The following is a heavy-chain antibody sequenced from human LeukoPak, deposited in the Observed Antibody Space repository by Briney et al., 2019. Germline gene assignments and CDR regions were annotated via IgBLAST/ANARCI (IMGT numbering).Heavy chain of an antibody. CDR2: IYYSGST. V-gene: IGHV4-31*03. J-gene: IGHJ4*02. D-gene: IGHD1-26*01. Sequence: SQTLSLTCTVSGGSISSGGYYWSWIRQHPAKGLEWIGYIYYSGSTYYNPSLKSRVTISVDTSKNQFSLKLSSVTAADTAVYYCVKDSPPRYSGSPPAYWGQGTLVTASS. CDR3: VKDSPPRYSGSPPAY. CDR1: GGSISSGGYY.